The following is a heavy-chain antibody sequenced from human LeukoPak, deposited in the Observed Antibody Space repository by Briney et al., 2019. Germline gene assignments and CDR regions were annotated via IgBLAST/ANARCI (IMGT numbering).Heavy chain of an antibody. D-gene: IGHD3-22*01. V-gene: IGHV3-15*01. J-gene: IGHJ2*01. Sequence: GGSLRHSSAASGFTFCSALICWVRQAPGKGLEWVGRIKSKTDGGTTDYAAPVKGRFTISREDSTNTLYLQMNSLKTEDTAVYYCTTETMLVVVIPNDCYFELWGRGTLVTVSS. CDR3: TTETMLVVVIPNDCYFEL. CDR1: GFTFCSAL. CDR2: IKSKTDGGTT.